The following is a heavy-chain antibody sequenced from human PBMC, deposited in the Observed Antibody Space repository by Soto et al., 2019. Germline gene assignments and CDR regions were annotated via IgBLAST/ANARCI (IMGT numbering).Heavy chain of an antibody. CDR1: GGTFNTYA. Sequence: QVQLVQSGAEMKKPGSSVKVSCQSSGGTFNTYAMNLVRQAPGQGPEWMGDISPMFGAANYAPKFQGRVTITADESTGTSYIQLSSLTSEDTALYFCAREVQVHTPAFVYWGQGTLVTVSS. D-gene: IGHD3-10*01. CDR3: AREVQVHTPAFVY. J-gene: IGHJ4*02. CDR2: ISPMFGAA. V-gene: IGHV1-69*19.